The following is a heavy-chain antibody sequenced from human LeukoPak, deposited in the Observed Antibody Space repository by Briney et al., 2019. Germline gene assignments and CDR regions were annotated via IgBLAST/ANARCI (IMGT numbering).Heavy chain of an antibody. D-gene: IGHD2-2*01. CDR3: ARASHCSSTSCYFDP. J-gene: IGHJ5*02. CDR1: GGSFSGYY. Sequence: SETLSLTCAVYGGSFSGYYWSWIRQPPGKGLEWIGEISHSGSTNYNPSLKSRVTISVDTSKNQFSLKLSSVTAADTAVYYCARASHCSSTSCYFDPWGQGTLVTVSS. V-gene: IGHV4-34*01. CDR2: ISHSGST.